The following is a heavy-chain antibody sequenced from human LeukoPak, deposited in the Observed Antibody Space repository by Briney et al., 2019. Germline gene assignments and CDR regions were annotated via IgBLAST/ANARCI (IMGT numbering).Heavy chain of an antibody. V-gene: IGHV3-64D*06. CDR1: GFTFSSYA. CDR3: VPKGTEGY. Sequence: GGSLRLSCSASGFTFSSYAMHWVRQAPGKGLEYVSAISPDGGNAYYADSVKGRFSISRDNSKNTLYLQMSSLRPEDTAVYYCVPKGTEGYWGQGTLVTVSS. CDR2: ISPDGGNA. J-gene: IGHJ4*02.